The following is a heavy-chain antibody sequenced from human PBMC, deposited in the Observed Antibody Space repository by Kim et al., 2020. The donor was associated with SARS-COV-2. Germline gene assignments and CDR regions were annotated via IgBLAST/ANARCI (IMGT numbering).Heavy chain of an antibody. D-gene: IGHD6-13*01. CDR1: GGTFSSYA. V-gene: IGHV1-69*13. CDR3: ARGHSAAGTRLYPGSVDGQSPRGPWLYWFDP. CDR2: IIPIFGTA. J-gene: IGHJ5*02. Sequence: SVKVSCKASGGTFSSYAISWVRQAPGQGLEWMGGIIPIFGTANYAQKFQGRVTITADESTSTAYMELSSLRSEDTAVYYCARGHSAAGTRLYPGSVDGQSPRGPWLYWFDPWGQGTLVTVSS.